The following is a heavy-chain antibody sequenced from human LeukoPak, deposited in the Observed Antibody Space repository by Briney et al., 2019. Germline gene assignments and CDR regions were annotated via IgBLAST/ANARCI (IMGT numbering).Heavy chain of an antibody. CDR3: ARQRADYFYHYLDV. Sequence: PSETLSLTCTASGGSISSSSYYWDWVRQPPGKGLEWIGNVYYGGNTFYNSSLESRVTISVDMSKNQFSLKLSSLTAADTAVYYCARQRADYFYHYLDVWGKGTSVTVS. J-gene: IGHJ6*03. CDR1: GGSISSSSYY. CDR2: VYYGGNT. V-gene: IGHV4-39*01.